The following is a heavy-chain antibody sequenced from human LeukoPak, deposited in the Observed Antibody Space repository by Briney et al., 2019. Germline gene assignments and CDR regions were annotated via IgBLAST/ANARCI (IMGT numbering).Heavy chain of an antibody. V-gene: IGHV4-59*01. Sequence: PSETLSLTCTVSGGSISSYYWSWIRQPPGKGLKWIGYIYYSGSTSYSPSLRSRVTISVDTSKNQFSLKLSSVTAADTAVYYCARDPYYPNDAFDIWGQGTMVTVSS. CDR1: GGSISSYY. D-gene: IGHD3-16*01. CDR2: IYYSGST. CDR3: ARDPYYPNDAFDI. J-gene: IGHJ3*02.